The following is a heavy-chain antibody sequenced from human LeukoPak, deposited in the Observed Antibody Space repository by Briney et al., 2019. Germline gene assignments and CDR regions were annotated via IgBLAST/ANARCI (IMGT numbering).Heavy chain of an antibody. J-gene: IGHJ4*02. CDR3: ARTQTEYSYGHPYCFDY. D-gene: IGHD5-18*01. Sequence: GGSLRLSCAASGFTFSSYGMTWVRQAPGKGLEWVSAISGSGANTYYADSVKGRFTISRDNSTNTLYLQMNSLRAEDTAVYYCARTQTEYSYGHPYCFDYWGQGTLVTVSS. CDR2: ISGSGANT. V-gene: IGHV3-23*01. CDR1: GFTFSSYG.